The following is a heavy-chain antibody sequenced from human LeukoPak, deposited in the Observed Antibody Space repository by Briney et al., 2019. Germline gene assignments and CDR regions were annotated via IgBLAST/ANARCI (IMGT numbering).Heavy chain of an antibody. CDR2: MNPNSGNT. CDR3: ARGGYSSSWSFDDY. D-gene: IGHD6-13*01. V-gene: IGHV1-8*01. CDR1: GYTFTSYD. J-gene: IGHJ4*02. Sequence: VASVKVSCKASGYTFTSYDINWVQQATGQGLEWMGWMNPNSGNTGYAQKFQGRVTMTRNTSISTAYMELSSLRSEDTAVYYCARGGYSSSWSFDDYWGQGTLVTVSS.